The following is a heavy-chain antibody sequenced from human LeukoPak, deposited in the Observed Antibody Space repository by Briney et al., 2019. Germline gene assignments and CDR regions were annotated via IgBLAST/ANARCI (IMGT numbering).Heavy chain of an antibody. J-gene: IGHJ4*02. V-gene: IGHV4-39*01. Sequence: SETLSLTCTVSGGSISSSSYYWGWIRQPPGKGLEWIGSIYYSGSTYYNPSLKSRVTISVDTSKNQFSLKLSSVTAADTAVYYCARLSTWRGVNTDYWGQGTLVTASS. CDR1: GGSISSSSYY. D-gene: IGHD1/OR15-1a*01. CDR2: IYYSGST. CDR3: ARLSTWRGVNTDY.